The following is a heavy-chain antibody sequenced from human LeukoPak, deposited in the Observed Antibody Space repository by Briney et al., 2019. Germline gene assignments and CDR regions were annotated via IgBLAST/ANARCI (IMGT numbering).Heavy chain of an antibody. CDR2: IWYDGSNK. CDR3: AREETHGSSFDY. J-gene: IGHJ4*02. V-gene: IGHV3-33*01. Sequence: GGSLRLSCAASGFTFSSYGMHWVRQAPGKGLEWVAVIWYDGSNKYYADSVKGRFTISRDNSKNTLYLQMNSLRAEDTAVYYCAREETHGSSFDYWGQGTLVTVSS. D-gene: IGHD5-24*01. CDR1: GFTFSSYG.